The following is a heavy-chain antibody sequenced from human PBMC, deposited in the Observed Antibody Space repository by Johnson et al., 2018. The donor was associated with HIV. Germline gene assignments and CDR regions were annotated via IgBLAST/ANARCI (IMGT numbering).Heavy chain of an antibody. CDR3: AKNMWGFRYSGYDRDAFDI. D-gene: IGHD5-12*01. CDR2: IKSKTDGGTT. J-gene: IGHJ3*02. Sequence: VQLVESGGGLVQPGGSLRLSCAASGFTFSTYAMYWVRQAPGKGLEWVGRIKSKTDGGTTDYAAPVKGRFTISRDDSKNTLYLQMNSLRAEDTGVYYCAKNMWGFRYSGYDRDAFDIWGQGTMVTVSS. CDR1: GFTFSTYA. V-gene: IGHV3-15*01.